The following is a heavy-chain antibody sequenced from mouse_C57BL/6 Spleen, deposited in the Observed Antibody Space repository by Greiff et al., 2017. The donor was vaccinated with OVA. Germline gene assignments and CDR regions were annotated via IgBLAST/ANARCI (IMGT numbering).Heavy chain of an antibody. V-gene: IGHV6-3*01. D-gene: IGHD1-1*01. CDR3: TWGTTVVAPYFDY. Sequence: EVQLQQSGGGLVQPGGSMKLSCVASGFTFSNYWMNWVRQSPEKGLEWVAQIRLKSDNYATHYAESVKGRFTISRDDSKSSVYLQMNNLRAEDTGIYYCTWGTTVVAPYFDYWGQGTTLTVSS. CDR1: GFTFSNYW. J-gene: IGHJ2*01. CDR2: IRLKSDNYAT.